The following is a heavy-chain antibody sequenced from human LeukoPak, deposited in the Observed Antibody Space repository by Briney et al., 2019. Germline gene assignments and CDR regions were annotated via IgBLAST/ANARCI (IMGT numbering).Heavy chain of an antibody. D-gene: IGHD5-12*01. CDR2: IYSGGST. V-gene: IGHV3-53*01. J-gene: IGHJ4*02. Sequence: GGSLRLSCAASGFTVSSSYMSWVRQAPGKGLEWVSVIYSGGSTYYADSVKGRFTISRDNSKNTLYLQMNSLRAEDTAVYYCARVNVDAGYPVASDYWGQGTLVTVSS. CDR3: ARVNVDAGYPVASDY. CDR1: GFTVSSSY.